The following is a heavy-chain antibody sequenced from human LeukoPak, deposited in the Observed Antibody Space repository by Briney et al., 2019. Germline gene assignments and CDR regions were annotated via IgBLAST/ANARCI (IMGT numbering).Heavy chain of an antibody. D-gene: IGHD6-19*01. J-gene: IGHJ6*02. CDR2: MYSGGST. V-gene: IGHV3-66*01. CDR3: AGYSSGWYYYGMDV. Sequence: GGSLRLSCAASGFTVSTNYMSWVRQAPGKGLEWVSGMYSGGSTYYTDSVKGRFTPSRDNSKNTLYLQMNSLRAEDTAVYYCAGYSSGWYYYGMDVWGQGTTVTVSS. CDR1: GFTVSTNY.